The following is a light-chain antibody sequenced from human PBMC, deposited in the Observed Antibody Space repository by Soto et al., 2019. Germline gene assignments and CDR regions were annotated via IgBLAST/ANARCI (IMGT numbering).Light chain of an antibody. V-gene: IGKV3-15*01. J-gene: IGKJ1*01. CDR3: QQYNSYWT. CDR1: QSVRSN. CDR2: GAS. Sequence: EIVMTQSPATLSVSPGERATLSCRASQSVRSNLAWYQQKPGQAPRLLIYGASTRATDIPARFSGSGSGTDFTLTISSLQPDDFATYYCQQYNSYWTFGQGTKVDI.